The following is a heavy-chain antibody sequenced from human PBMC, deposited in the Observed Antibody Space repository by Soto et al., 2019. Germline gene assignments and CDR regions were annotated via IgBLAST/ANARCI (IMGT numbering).Heavy chain of an antibody. Sequence: GASVKVSCKASGGTFSSYTISWVRQAPGQGLEWMGRIIPILGIANYAQKFQGRVTITADKSTSTAYMELRSLTSDDTAVYYCARGWGKYFGVNDFWGQGTLVTVSS. V-gene: IGHV1-69*02. D-gene: IGHD2-8*01. CDR3: ARGWGKYFGVNDF. J-gene: IGHJ4*02. CDR1: GGTFSSYT. CDR2: IIPILGIA.